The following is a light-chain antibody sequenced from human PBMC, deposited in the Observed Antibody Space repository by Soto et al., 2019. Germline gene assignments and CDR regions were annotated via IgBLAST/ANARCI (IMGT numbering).Light chain of an antibody. J-gene: IGLJ2*01. Sequence: QSALTQPPSASGTPGQRVTISCSGSSSNIGSNTVNWYQQLPGTAPKLLIYSNNQRPSGVPDRFSGSKSGTSASLAISGLQSGDEADYYCAAWDDSLNGPVFGGGTKLTVL. CDR3: AAWDDSLNGPV. CDR2: SNN. CDR1: SSNIGSNT. V-gene: IGLV1-44*01.